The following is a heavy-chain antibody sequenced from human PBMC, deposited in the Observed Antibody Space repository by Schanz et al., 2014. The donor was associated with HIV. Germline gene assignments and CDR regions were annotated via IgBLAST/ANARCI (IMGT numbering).Heavy chain of an antibody. D-gene: IGHD1-20*01. CDR3: AREGGQYKHYGMDV. V-gene: IGHV1-8*02. J-gene: IGHJ6*02. CDR2: VNPESGNT. Sequence: QVQLVQSGAEVKKPGSSVKVSCKTLGGTFRTYAVSWVRQAPGQGLEWMGWVNPESGNTGMADKFLGRLSLTRFTSTGTAYMELDSLRSEDTAVYYCAREGGQYKHYGMDVWGQGNLVTVS. CDR1: GGTFRTYA.